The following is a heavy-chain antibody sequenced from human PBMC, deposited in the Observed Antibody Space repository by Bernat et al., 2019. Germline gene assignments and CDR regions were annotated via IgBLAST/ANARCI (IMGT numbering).Heavy chain of an antibody. D-gene: IGHD3-16*01. CDR1: GFTLSTYS. V-gene: IGHV3-64D*06. Sequence: EVQLVESGGNLVQPGGSLRLSCSVSGFTLSTYSMHWVRQAPGKGLEYGSAIGPKGGAYYTASVKGRFTISIDNSKNTLFLQMNSLRVEDTSIYGCVRDLHVGHDDWGQPDDWGQGTLVTVSS. CDR3: VRDLHVGHDDWGQPDD. CDR2: IGPKGGA. J-gene: IGHJ1*01.